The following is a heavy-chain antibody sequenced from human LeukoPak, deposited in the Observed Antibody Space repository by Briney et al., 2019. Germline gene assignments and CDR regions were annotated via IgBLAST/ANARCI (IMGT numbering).Heavy chain of an antibody. Sequence: SVKVSCKASGGTFSSYAIRWVRQAPGQGLEWMGGIIPIFGTANYAQKFQGRVTITTDESTSTAYMELSSLRSEDTAVYYCARGYYNFWSGPMGAFDIWGQGTMVTVSS. D-gene: IGHD3-3*01. CDR1: GGTFSSYA. CDR2: IIPIFGTA. V-gene: IGHV1-69*05. J-gene: IGHJ3*02. CDR3: ARGYYNFWSGPMGAFDI.